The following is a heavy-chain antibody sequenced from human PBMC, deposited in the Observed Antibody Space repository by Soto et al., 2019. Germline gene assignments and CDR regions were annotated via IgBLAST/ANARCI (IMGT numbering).Heavy chain of an antibody. D-gene: IGHD3-3*01. J-gene: IGHJ5*02. CDR1: GFSLTTGGVG. Sequence: QITLKESGPTRMKPTQTLTLTCTFSGFSLTTGGVGVGWIRQPPGTALEWLAVIYWNDDKQYSPSLKNRLTITKDTSKNQVVLTMTNMDPVDTATYFCARRRTIYGGFITNYFDPWGLGTLVTVSS. CDR3: ARRRTIYGGFITNYFDP. CDR2: IYWNDDK. V-gene: IGHV2-5*01.